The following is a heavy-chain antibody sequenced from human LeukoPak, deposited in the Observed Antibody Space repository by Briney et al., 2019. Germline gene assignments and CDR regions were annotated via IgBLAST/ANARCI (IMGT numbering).Heavy chain of an antibody. CDR3: ARSYYGNTDTNYYMDV. D-gene: IGHD3-22*01. Sequence: SETLSLTCTVSGGSINTYYWSWVRQPPGKGLEWIGYIYYSGSTNYNPSLKSRVTISVDTSKNQFSLRLNSVTAADTALYYCARSYYGNTDTNYYMDVWGKGTTVTVSS. J-gene: IGHJ6*03. CDR2: IYYSGST. CDR1: GGSINTYY. V-gene: IGHV4-59*01.